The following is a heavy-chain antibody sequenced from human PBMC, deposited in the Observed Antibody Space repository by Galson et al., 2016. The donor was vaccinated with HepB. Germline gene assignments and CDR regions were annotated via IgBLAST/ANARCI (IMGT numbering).Heavy chain of an antibody. CDR3: AGDARPSDFRPLNYDDYVEDLFDP. J-gene: IGHJ5*02. CDR2: INPNSGAT. CDR1: GYTFSDYY. V-gene: IGHV1-2*02. D-gene: IGHD4-17*01. Sequence: SVKVSCKASGYTFSDYYLQWVRQAPGQGLEWMGWINPNSGATNYAQKFQGRVTMTRDTSISTAYMELRRLRSDDKAVYYCAGDARPSDFRPLNYDDYVEDLFDPWGQGTLVTVSS.